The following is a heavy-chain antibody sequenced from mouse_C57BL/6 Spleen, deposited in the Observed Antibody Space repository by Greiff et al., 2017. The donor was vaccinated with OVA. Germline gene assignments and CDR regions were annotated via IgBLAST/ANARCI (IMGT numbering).Heavy chain of an antibody. V-gene: IGHV1-47*01. CDR2: FHPYNDDT. D-gene: IGHD2-4*01. J-gene: IGHJ3*01. Sequence: VQLVESGAELVKPGASVKMSCKASGYTFTTYPIEWMKQNHGKSLEWIGNFHPYNDDTKYNEKFKGKATLTVEKSSSTVYLELSRLTSDDSAVYYCARQWDYDEGWFAYWGQGTLVTVSA. CDR3: ARQWDYDEGWFAY. CDR1: GYTFTTYP.